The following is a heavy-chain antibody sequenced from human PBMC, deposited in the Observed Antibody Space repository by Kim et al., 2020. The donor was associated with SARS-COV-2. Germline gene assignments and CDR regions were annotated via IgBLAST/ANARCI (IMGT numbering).Heavy chain of an antibody. CDR3: ARRFQSLLWFGELLPDYYYYGMDV. D-gene: IGHD3-10*01. CDR1: GFTFSDYY. Sequence: GGSLRLSCAASGFTFSDYYMSWIRQAPGKGLEWVSYISSSSSYTNYADSVKGRFTISRDNAKNSLYLQMNSLRAEDTAVYYCARRFQSLLWFGELLPDYYYYGMDVWGQGTTVTVSS. CDR2: ISSSSSYT. J-gene: IGHJ6*02. V-gene: IGHV3-11*06.